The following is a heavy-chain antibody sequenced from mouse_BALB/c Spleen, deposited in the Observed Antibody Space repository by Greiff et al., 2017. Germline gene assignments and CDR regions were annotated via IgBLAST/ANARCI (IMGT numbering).Heavy chain of an antibody. D-gene: IGHD1-1*01. J-gene: IGHJ3*01. V-gene: IGHV1S81*02. CDR2: INPSNGGT. CDR1: GYTFTCYY. Sequence: VQLQQSGAELVKPGASVKLSCKASGYTFTCYYMYWVKQRPGQGLEWIGEINPSNGGTNFNEKFKSKATLTVDKSSSTAYMQLSSLTSEDSAVYYCTRGTTVAPFAYWGQGTLVTVSA. CDR3: TRGTTVAPFAY.